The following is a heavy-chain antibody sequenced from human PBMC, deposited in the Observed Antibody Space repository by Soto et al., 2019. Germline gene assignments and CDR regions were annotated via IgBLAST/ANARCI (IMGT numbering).Heavy chain of an antibody. Sequence: QAHLVQSGPEVKKPGASVKVSCKGSGYIFTSYGIAWVRQASGQGLEWMGWISAHNGKTEYAQKFQGRVTVTRDTSTSTAYLELRSLRSDDTALYYCARGRYGDYWGQGALVTVSS. CDR2: ISAHNGKT. CDR1: GYIFTSYG. J-gene: IGHJ4*02. V-gene: IGHV1-18*01. CDR3: ARGRYGDY. D-gene: IGHD4-17*01.